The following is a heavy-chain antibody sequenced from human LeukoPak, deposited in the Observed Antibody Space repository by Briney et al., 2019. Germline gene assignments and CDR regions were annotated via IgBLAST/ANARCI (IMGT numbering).Heavy chain of an antibody. CDR2: IIPIFGTA. D-gene: IGHD3-22*01. CDR1: GGTFSSYA. CDR3: ARVDSSGETLFDY. Sequence: SVKVSCKASGGTFSSYAISWVRQAPGQGLEWMGGIIPIFGTANYAQKLQGRVTMTTDTSTSTAYMELRSLRSDDTAVYYCARVDSSGETLFDYWGQGTLVTVSS. V-gene: IGHV1-69*05. J-gene: IGHJ4*02.